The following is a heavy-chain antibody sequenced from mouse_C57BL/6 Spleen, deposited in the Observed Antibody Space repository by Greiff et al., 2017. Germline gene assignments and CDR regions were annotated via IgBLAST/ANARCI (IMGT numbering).Heavy chain of an antibody. D-gene: IGHD2-4*01. V-gene: IGHV1-54*01. CDR2: INPGSGGT. Sequence: VQLQQSGAELVRPGTSVKVSCKASGYAFTNYLIEWVKQRPGQGLEWIGVINPGSGGTNYNEKFKGKATLTADKSSSTAYMQLSSLTSEDSAVYFCARTGDYAPFAYWGQGTLVTVSA. CDR1: GYAFTNYL. J-gene: IGHJ3*01. CDR3: ARTGDYAPFAY.